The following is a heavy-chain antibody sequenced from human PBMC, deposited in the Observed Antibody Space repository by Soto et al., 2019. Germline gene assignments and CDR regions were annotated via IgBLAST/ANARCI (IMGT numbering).Heavy chain of an antibody. V-gene: IGHV3-30-3*01. J-gene: IGHJ5*02. D-gene: IGHD2-8*01. CDR2: ISYDGSNK. Sequence: QVQLLESGGGVVQPGRSLRLSCAASGFTFSIYAMHWVRQAPGKGLEWVAVISYDGSNKYYADSVKGRFTISRDNSKNTVDLQMNSLRAEDSAVYYCAREYADGWFDPWGQGTLVTVSS. CDR1: GFTFSIYA. CDR3: AREYADGWFDP.